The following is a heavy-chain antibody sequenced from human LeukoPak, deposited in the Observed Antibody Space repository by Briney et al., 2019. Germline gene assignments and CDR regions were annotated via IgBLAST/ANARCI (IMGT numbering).Heavy chain of an antibody. J-gene: IGHJ4*02. CDR3: ARETLDSGDYYYFGY. CDR2: INADNGNT. CDR1: GYTFSSYA. Sequence: ASVKVSCKASGYTFSSYAMHWVRQAPGQRLEWMGWINADNGNTKYSQEFQGRVTITRDTSATTAYMELSSLRSEDMAVYYCARETLDSGDYYYFGYWGQGTLVTVSS. D-gene: IGHD3-22*01. V-gene: IGHV1-3*03.